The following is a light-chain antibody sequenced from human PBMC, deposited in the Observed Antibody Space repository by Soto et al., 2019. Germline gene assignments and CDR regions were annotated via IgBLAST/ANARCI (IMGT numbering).Light chain of an antibody. J-gene: IGLJ2*01. CDR1: SSDVGGHNY. V-gene: IGLV2-14*01. Sequence: QSVLTQPASVSGSPGQSITISCTGTSSDVGGHNYVSWYQQHPGKAPKLIIFEVSDRPSGVSNRFSGSKSGSTASLTISGLQAEDEADYYCSSYTSSSALVIFGGGTKLTVL. CDR3: SSYTSSSALVI. CDR2: EVS.